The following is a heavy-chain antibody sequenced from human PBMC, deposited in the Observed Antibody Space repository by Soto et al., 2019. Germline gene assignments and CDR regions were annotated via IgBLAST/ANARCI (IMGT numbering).Heavy chain of an antibody. CDR3: AREMYSSDYFVKWFEP. J-gene: IGHJ5*02. D-gene: IGHD6-19*01. V-gene: IGHV3-30*04. CDR2: ISKDGMNK. CDR1: GFSFSSYA. Sequence: QVRLVESGGGVVQPGRSLRLSCTASGFSFSSYAMYWFRQPPGKGLEWVAVISKDGMNKNYADSVKGRVTVSRDNANDSLDLQLNSLRGEDTAMYYCAREMYSSDYFVKWFEPWGQGTLVTVSS.